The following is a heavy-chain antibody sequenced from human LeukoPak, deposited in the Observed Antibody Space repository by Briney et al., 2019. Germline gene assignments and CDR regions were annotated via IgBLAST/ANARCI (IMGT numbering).Heavy chain of an antibody. CDR1: GFTFSIYG. CDR3: ARAIDVADY. D-gene: IGHD3-10*02. V-gene: IGHV3-7*01. J-gene: IGHJ4*02. Sequence: GGSLRLSCAASGFTFSIYGMHWVRQAPGKGLEWVANIGPDGSFKFYADSMRGRFTISRDNAKNSVFLQLDNLTPGDTAVYYCARAIDVADYWGQGTLVAVSS. CDR2: IGPDGSFK.